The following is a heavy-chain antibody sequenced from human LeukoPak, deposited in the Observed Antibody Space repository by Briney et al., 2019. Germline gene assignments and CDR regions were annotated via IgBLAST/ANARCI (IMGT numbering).Heavy chain of an antibody. CDR3: ARGHIVVVTAPDY. CDR1: GFTFSIYA. D-gene: IGHD2-21*02. V-gene: IGHV3-23*01. Sequence: GGSLRLSCAASGFTFSIYAMTWVRQAPGKGLEWVSTISGSGDTIYYADSVKGRFTISRDNAKNTLYLQMNSLRAEDTAVYYCARGHIVVVTAPDYWGQGTLVTVSS. J-gene: IGHJ4*02. CDR2: ISGSGDTI.